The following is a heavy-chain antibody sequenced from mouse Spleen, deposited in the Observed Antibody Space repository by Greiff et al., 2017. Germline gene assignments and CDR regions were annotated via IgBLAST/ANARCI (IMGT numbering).Heavy chain of an antibody. CDR2: IDPSDSYT. CDR1: GYTFTSYW. V-gene: IGHV1-59*01. D-gene: IGHD2-3*01. J-gene: IGHJ3*01. Sequence: QVQLQQPGAELVRPGTSVKLSCKASGYTFTSYWMHWVKQRPGQGLEWIGVIDPSDSYTNYNQKFKGKATLTVDTSSSTAYMQLSSLTSEDSAVYYCARSGGDGYYAWFAYWGQGTLVTVSA. CDR3: ARSGGDGYYAWFAY.